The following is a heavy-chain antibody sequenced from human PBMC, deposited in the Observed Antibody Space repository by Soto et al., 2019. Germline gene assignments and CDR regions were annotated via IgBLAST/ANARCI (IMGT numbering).Heavy chain of an antibody. J-gene: IGHJ4*02. V-gene: IGHV3-7*01. CDR1: GFTFSGYW. CDR2: IKDDGSQT. Sequence: EVKWEESGGGLVQTGGSLRLSCAVSGFTFSGYWMRWVRQSPGRGLEGVANIKDDGSQTYYVGSVRGRFTISRDNGQNSLYLHMNSLRVEHTAVYYCATAVRGSAWSYCGQGTLVTVSS. CDR3: ATAVRGSAWSY. D-gene: IGHD6-19*01.